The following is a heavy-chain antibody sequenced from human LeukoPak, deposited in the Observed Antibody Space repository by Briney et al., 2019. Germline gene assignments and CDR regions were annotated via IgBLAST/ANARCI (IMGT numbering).Heavy chain of an antibody. CDR1: GGSISSSSYY. V-gene: IGHV4-39*01. D-gene: IGHD3-22*01. Sequence: PSETLSLTCNVSGGSISSSSYYWGWIRQPPGKGLEWIGSIYYSGSTYYNPSLKSRVTISVDTSKNQFSLKLSSVTAADTAVYYCASYDSSGYGLDAFDIWGQGTMVTVSS. CDR2: IYYSGST. CDR3: ASYDSSGYGLDAFDI. J-gene: IGHJ3*02.